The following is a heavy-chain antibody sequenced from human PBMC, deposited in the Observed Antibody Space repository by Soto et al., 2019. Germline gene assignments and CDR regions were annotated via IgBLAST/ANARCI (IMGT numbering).Heavy chain of an antibody. D-gene: IGHD5-18*01. CDR3: ACIFSGGCSYGFYYYGMDV. CDR2: IFYSGST. V-gene: IGHV4-39*01. J-gene: IGHJ6*02. CDR1: GGSISRSSYY. Sequence: PSETLSLTCTVSGGSISRSSYYGGWIRQPPGKGLEWIGSIFYSGSTYYNPSLKSRVTISVDTSKNQFSLKLTSVTAADTAVYYCACIFSGGCSYGFYYYGMDVWGQGTTVTVSS.